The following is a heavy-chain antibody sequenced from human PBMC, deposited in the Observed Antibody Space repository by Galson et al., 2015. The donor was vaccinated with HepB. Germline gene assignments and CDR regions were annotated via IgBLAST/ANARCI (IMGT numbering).Heavy chain of an antibody. CDR1: GFTFSSYA. D-gene: IGHD3-22*01. J-gene: IGHJ6*02. V-gene: IGHV3-30-3*01. Sequence: LSCAASGFTFSSYAMHWVRQAPGKGLEWVAVISYDGSNKYYADSVKGRFTISRDNSKNTLYLQMNSLRAEDTAVYYCARAGGYIDYYYYYGMDVWGQGTTVTVSS. CDR2: ISYDGSNK. CDR3: ARAGGYIDYYYYYGMDV.